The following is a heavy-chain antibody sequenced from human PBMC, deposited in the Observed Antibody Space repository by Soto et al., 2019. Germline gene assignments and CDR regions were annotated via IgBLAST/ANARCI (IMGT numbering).Heavy chain of an antibody. CDR2: IFYNYGTT. CDR3: ARETYGDYVGYFAP. D-gene: IGHD4-17*01. Sequence: SETLSLTCTVSGDSMNNYYWSWIRQPPGKGLEWIAYIFYNYGTTEYNPALKSRVTISVETSKNQVSLQVKSVAAADTAVYYCARETYGDYVGYFAPRGQGIQVPGSS. V-gene: IGHV4-59*08. CDR1: GDSMNNYY. J-gene: IGHJ5*02.